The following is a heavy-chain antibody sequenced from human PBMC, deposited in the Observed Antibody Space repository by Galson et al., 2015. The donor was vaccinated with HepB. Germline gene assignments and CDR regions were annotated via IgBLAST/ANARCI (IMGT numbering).Heavy chain of an antibody. D-gene: IGHD3-22*01. V-gene: IGHV1-46*01. Sequence: SVKVSCKASGYTFSSYYILWVRQAPGQGLECMGIINPSGGNSNYTQRFQGRVTMTMDTSTSTVSLELSSLSAEDSAVYYCARGWTYYYDSRGYFYDGALDIWGQGTMVTVSS. CDR3: ARGWTYYYDSRGYFYDGALDI. J-gene: IGHJ3*02. CDR2: INPSGGNS. CDR1: GYTFSSYY.